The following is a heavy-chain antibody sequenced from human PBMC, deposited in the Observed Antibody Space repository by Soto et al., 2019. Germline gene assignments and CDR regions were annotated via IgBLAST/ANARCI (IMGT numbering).Heavy chain of an antibody. CDR2: ISGSGGST. CDR3: AKDWGDYDVLTGYYRGDWFDP. Sequence: EVQLLESGGGLVQPGGSLRLSCAASGLTFSSYAMSWVRQAPGKGLEWVSAISGSGGSTYYADSVKGRFTISRDNSKNTLYLQMNSLRVEDTAVYYCAKDWGDYDVLTGYYRGDWFDPWGQGTLVPVSS. D-gene: IGHD3-9*01. J-gene: IGHJ5*02. CDR1: GLTFSSYA. V-gene: IGHV3-23*01.